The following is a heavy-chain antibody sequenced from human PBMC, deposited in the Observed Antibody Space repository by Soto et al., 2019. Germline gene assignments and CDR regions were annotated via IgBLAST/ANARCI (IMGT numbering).Heavy chain of an antibody. CDR2: IYHSGST. CDR3: ARGGPHSSGYYYAGDAFDI. CDR1: GGSISSGGYS. D-gene: IGHD3-22*01. V-gene: IGHV4-30-2*01. J-gene: IGHJ3*02. Sequence: SETLSLTCAVSGGSISSGGYSWSWVRHPPGNGLEWIGYIYHSGSTYYNPSLKSRVTISVDRSKNQFSLKLSSVTAADTAVYYCARGGPHSSGYYYAGDAFDIWGQGTMVTLSS.